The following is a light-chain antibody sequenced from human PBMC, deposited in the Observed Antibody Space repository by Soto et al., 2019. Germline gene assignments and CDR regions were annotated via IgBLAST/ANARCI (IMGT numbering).Light chain of an antibody. CDR3: AAWDDRLSGPV. CDR1: SANIGSNY. V-gene: IGLV1-47*01. Sequence: QSVLTQPPSASGTPGQRVTISCSGSSANIGSNYVYWYQQLPGTAPKLLIYRNNQRPSGVPDRFSGSKSGTSASLAISGLRSEDEADYYCAAWDDRLSGPVFGVGTTLTVL. J-gene: IGLJ3*02. CDR2: RNN.